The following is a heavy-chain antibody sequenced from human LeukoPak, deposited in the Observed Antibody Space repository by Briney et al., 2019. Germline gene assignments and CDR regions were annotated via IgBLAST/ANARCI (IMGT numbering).Heavy chain of an antibody. CDR1: GGTFSSYA. CDR3: ARDLYGSSGYYYPAYGMDV. D-gene: IGHD3-22*01. J-gene: IGHJ6*02. CDR2: ITPILGIA. V-gene: IGHV1-69*04. Sequence: SVKVSCKASGGTFSSYAISWVRQAPGHGLEWMGRITPILGIANYAQKFQGRVTITADKSTSTAYMELSSLRSEDTAVYYCARDLYGSSGYYYPAYGMDVWGQGTTVTVSS.